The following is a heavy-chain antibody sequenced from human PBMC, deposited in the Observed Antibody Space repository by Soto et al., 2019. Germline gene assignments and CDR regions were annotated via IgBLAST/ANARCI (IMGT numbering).Heavy chain of an antibody. Sequence: QVQLQESGPGLVKPSETLSLTCTVSGGSISSYYWSWIQQPPGKGLEWIGYIYYSGSTNYNPSLKSRVTIPGDTSKNQCSLKLSSVTAADTAVYSCASHGPMAAAGTVFDYWGQGTLVTVSS. CDR2: IYYSGST. D-gene: IGHD6-13*01. J-gene: IGHJ4*02. CDR3: ASHGPMAAAGTVFDY. V-gene: IGHV4-59*08. CDR1: GGSISSYY.